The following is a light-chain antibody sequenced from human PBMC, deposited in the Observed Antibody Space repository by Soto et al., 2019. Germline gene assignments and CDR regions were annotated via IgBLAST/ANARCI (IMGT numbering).Light chain of an antibody. V-gene: IGKV1-5*03. CDR3: QQYNSYPWT. CDR1: QSISSW. J-gene: IGKJ1*01. Sequence: DIQLTQSPSFLSASVGDRVTITCRASQSISSWLAWYQQKPGKAPKLLIYKASSLESGVPSRFSGSGSGTEFTLTISSLQPDDFATYYCQQYNSYPWTFGQGTKVDI. CDR2: KAS.